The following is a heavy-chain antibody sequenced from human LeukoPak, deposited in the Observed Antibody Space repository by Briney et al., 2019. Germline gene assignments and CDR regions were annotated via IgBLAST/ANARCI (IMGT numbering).Heavy chain of an antibody. CDR3: ARGSSWYYFDY. V-gene: IGHV3-11*03. D-gene: IGHD6-13*01. CDR1: GFTFSDYY. J-gene: IGHJ4*02. Sequence: GGSLRLSCAASGFTFSDYYMSWIRQGPGKGLEWVSYISSSSGHINYADSVKGRFTISRDNTKNSLYLQMNSLRAEDTAVYYCARGSSWYYFDYWGQGTLVTVSS. CDR2: ISSSSGHI.